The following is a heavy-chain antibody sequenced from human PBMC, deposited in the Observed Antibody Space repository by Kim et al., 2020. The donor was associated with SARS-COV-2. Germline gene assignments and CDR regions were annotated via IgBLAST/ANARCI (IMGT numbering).Heavy chain of an antibody. CDR3: ARVGGMAGGGDY. V-gene: IGHV1-2*02. D-gene: IGHD6-19*01. J-gene: IGHJ4*02. Sequence: NYAQKFQGRVTMTRDTSISTAYMELSRLRSDDTAVYYCARVGGMAGGGDYWGQGTLVTVSS.